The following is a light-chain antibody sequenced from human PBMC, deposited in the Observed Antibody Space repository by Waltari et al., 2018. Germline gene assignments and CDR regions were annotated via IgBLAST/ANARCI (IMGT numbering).Light chain of an antibody. J-gene: IGKJ2*01. CDR3: QQYNTYSYT. CDR1: QSLSTW. CDR2: KAS. V-gene: IGKV1-5*03. Sequence: DIQMTPYPSTPSASVGDRVTTTCRASQSLSTWLAWYQQKPGEAPKLLIYKASILESGVPSRFSGSGSGTEFTLTISSLQPDDFATYYCQQYNTYSYTFGQGTKVEI.